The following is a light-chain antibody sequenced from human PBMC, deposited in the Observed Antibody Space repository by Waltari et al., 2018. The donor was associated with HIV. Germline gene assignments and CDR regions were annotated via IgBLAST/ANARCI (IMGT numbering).Light chain of an antibody. CDR3: CSYAGSYTFV. Sequence: QSALTQPRSVSGSPGQSVAISCTGTSSDVGGYNSVSWYQQHPGKALKLMIYDVTKRPSGVSDRFSGSKSGNTASLTISGLQAEDEADYYCCSYAGSYTFVFGGGTKLTVL. V-gene: IGLV2-11*01. CDR2: DVT. CDR1: SSDVGGYNS. J-gene: IGLJ3*02.